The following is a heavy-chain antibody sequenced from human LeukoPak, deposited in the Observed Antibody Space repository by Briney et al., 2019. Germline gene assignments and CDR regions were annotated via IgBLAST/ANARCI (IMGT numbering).Heavy chain of an antibody. CDR1: GFTVSSNY. CDR2: IYSGGTT. CDR3: ARGGGYQYYYYYYYMDV. Sequence: GGSLRLSCAASGFTVSSNYMSWVRQAPGKGLEWVSVIYSGGTTYYADSVKGRFTISRDNAKNSLYLQMNSLRAEDTAVYYCARGGGYQYYYYYYYMDVWGKGTTVTVSS. D-gene: IGHD3-22*01. V-gene: IGHV3-66*01. J-gene: IGHJ6*03.